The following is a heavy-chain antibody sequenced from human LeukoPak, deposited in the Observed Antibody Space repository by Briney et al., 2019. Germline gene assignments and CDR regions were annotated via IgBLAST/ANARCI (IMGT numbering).Heavy chain of an antibody. CDR1: GGTFSSYA. V-gene: IGHV1-69*13. J-gene: IGHJ3*02. D-gene: IGHD3-16*02. CDR3: ARDRSTPYYDYVWGSYRLDAFDI. Sequence: ASVKVSCKASGGTFSSYAISWVRPAPGQGLEWMGGIIPIFGTANYAQKFQGRVTINADESTSTAYMELSSMRSEDTAVYYCARDRSTPYYDYVWGSYRLDAFDIWGQGTMVTVSS. CDR2: IIPIFGTA.